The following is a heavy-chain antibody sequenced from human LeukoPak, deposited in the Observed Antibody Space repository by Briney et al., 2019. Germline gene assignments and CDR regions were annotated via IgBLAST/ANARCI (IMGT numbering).Heavy chain of an antibody. CDR2: MYYSGST. Sequence: PSETLSLTCTVSGGSISSYYWSWIRQPPGKGLEWIGYMYYSGSTTYNPSLKSRVTISVDTSKNQISLNLSSVNAADTAVYYCARGPGLVGKNWFDPWGQGTLVTVSS. D-gene: IGHD1-26*01. J-gene: IGHJ5*02. CDR3: ARGPGLVGKNWFDP. V-gene: IGHV4-59*01. CDR1: GGSISSYY.